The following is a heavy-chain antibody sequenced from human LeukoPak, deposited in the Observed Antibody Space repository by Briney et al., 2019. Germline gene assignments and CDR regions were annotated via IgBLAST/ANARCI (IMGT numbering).Heavy chain of an antibody. D-gene: IGHD3-22*01. Sequence: SETLSLTCAVYGGSFSGYYWSWIRQPPGKGLEWIGEINHGGSTNYNPSLKSRVTISVDTSKNQFSLKLSSVTAADTAVYYCASTLYLYYYDSSGYYYWGQGTLVTVSS. CDR1: GGSFSGYY. J-gene: IGHJ4*02. CDR2: INHGGST. CDR3: ASTLYLYYYDSSGYYY. V-gene: IGHV4-34*01.